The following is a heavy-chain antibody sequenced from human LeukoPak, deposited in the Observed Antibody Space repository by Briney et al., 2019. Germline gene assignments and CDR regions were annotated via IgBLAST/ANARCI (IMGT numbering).Heavy chain of an antibody. Sequence: PSETLSLTCAVYGGSFSGYYWSWIRQPPGKGLEWIGEIYHSGSTNYNPSLKSRVTISVDTSKNQFSLKLSSVTAADTAVYYCARLMKGVSYYMDVWGKGTTVTISS. CDR1: GGSFSGYY. J-gene: IGHJ6*03. CDR2: IYHSGST. D-gene: IGHD3-16*01. V-gene: IGHV4-34*01. CDR3: ARLMKGVSYYMDV.